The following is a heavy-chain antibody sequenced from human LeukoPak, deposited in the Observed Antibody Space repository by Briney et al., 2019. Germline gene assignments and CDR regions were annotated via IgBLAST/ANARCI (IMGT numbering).Heavy chain of an antibody. CDR1: GSRFTSEW. CDR3: ARSEGPYSHRYLRLFYFDY. J-gene: IGHJ4*02. Sequence: GASLPISCKGAGSRFTSEWIGWVRPLPRKGLEWMGISYPVASGTKYRPSFQGQVTISADKSISTAYLQWSSLKASDPAMYYCARSEGPYSHRYLRLFYFDYWGQASLVTVSS. D-gene: IGHD3-16*01. CDR2: SYPVASGT. V-gene: IGHV5-51*01.